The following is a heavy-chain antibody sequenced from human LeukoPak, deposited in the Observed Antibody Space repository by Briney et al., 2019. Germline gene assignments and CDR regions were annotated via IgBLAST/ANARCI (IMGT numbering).Heavy chain of an antibody. D-gene: IGHD2-2*01. J-gene: IGHJ4*02. CDR1: GYIFSHYG. CDR3: ARDQCSSTSCYVGEGILDY. Sequence: GASVKVSCKTSGYIFSHYGISWVRHAPGQGPEWLGWISGYNDNTNYGERVQSRVTMTTDAATSTVYMELRSLRSDDTAVYYCARDQCSSTSCYVGEGILDYWGQGTLVTVSS. CDR2: ISGYNDNT. V-gene: IGHV1-18*01.